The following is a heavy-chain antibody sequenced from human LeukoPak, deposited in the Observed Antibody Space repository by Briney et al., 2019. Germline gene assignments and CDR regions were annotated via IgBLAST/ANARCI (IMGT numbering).Heavy chain of an antibody. V-gene: IGHV3-53*01. J-gene: IGHJ4*02. CDR1: GFTVSSNY. CDR3: ARSLRVAAGALDY. CDR2: IYSGGNT. Sequence: GGSLRLFCAASGFTVSSNYMSWVRQAPGKGLEWVSVIYSGGNTYYVDSVKGRFTISRDNSKNTLYLQMNSLRAEDTAVYYCARSLRVAAGALDYWGQGTLVTVSS. D-gene: IGHD6-13*01.